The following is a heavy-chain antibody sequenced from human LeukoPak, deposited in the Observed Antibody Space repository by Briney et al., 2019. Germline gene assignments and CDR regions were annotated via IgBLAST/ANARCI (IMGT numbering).Heavy chain of an antibody. CDR1: GFTFSSYE. J-gene: IGHJ4*02. CDR3: AREGYYDQDDY. CDR2: ISSSGSTI. V-gene: IGHV3-48*03. D-gene: IGHD3-22*01. Sequence: PEGSLRLSCAASGFTFSSYEMNWVRQAPGKGLEWVSYISSSGSTIYYADSVKGRFTISRDNAKNSLYLQMNSLRAEDTAVYYCAREGYYDQDDYWGQGTLVTVSS.